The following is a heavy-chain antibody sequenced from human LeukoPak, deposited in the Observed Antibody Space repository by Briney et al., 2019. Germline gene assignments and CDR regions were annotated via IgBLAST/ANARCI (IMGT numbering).Heavy chain of an antibody. CDR3: ATGAGGYSGYESESFDY. D-gene: IGHD5-12*01. Sequence: GASVKVSCKASGYTFTDYYMHWVQQAPGKGLEWMGRVDPEDGETIYAEKFQGRVTITADTSTDTAYMELSSLRSEDTAVYYCATGAGGYSGYESESFDYWGQGTLVTVSS. V-gene: IGHV1-69-2*01. J-gene: IGHJ4*02. CDR1: GYTFTDYY. CDR2: VDPEDGET.